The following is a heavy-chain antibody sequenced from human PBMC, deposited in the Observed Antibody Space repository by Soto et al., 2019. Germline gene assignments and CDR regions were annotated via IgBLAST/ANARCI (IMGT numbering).Heavy chain of an antibody. CDR2: IWYDGSNK. Sequence: QVQLVESGGGVVQPGRSLRLSCAASGFTFMTYGMHWVRQAPGKGLEWVAVIWYDGSNKYYADSVKGRFTISRDNSKNTLYLQMKSLRAEDTDVYYCARVPSVTQYYFDYWGQGTLVTVSS. CDR3: ARVPSVTQYYFDY. CDR1: GFTFMTYG. D-gene: IGHD4-17*01. J-gene: IGHJ4*02. V-gene: IGHV3-33*01.